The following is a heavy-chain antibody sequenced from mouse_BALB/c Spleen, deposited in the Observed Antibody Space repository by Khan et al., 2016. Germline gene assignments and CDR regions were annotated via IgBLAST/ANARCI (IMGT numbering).Heavy chain of an antibody. V-gene: IGHV5-9-3*01. CDR1: GFTFSSYA. Sequence: EVQLVESGGGLVKPGGSLKLSCSASGFTFSSYAMSWVRQTPEKRLEWVATISSGGSYTYYPDSVKGRFTISRDNAKNTLYLHMSSLRSEDTAMXYCARHGDFDYWGQGTTLTVSS. CDR3: ARHGDFDY. CDR2: ISSGGSYT. J-gene: IGHJ2*01.